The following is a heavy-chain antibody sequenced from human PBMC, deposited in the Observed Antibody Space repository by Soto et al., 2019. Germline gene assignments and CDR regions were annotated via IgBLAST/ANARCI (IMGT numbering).Heavy chain of an antibody. CDR3: AKDRVTVIVATIFDS. CDR2: LSGSGDNA. CDR1: GFTFRNHA. V-gene: IGHV3-23*01. Sequence: EVQLLESGGGLVQPGGSLRLSCTASGFTFRNHAMAWVRQAPGKGLEWVASLSGSGDNAFYADSLKGRFTISRDNSKNTVDLQMNSLRGEDTAIYYCAKDRVTVIVATIFDSWGQGALVTVAS. J-gene: IGHJ4*02. D-gene: IGHD2-21*02.